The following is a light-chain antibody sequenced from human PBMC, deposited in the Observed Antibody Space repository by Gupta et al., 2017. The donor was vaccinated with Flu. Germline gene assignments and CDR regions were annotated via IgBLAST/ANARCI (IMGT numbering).Light chain of an antibody. CDR3: MQALQTPFT. V-gene: IGKV2-28*01. CDR2: LGS. J-gene: IGKJ3*01. CDR1: QSLLHSNGYNY. Sequence: IVMTQSPLSLPVTPGEPASISCRSSQSLLHSNGYNYLDWYLQKPGQSPQLLIYLGSNRASGVPDRFSGSGSGTDFTLNISRVEAEDVGVYYCMQALQTPFTFGPGTKVDIK.